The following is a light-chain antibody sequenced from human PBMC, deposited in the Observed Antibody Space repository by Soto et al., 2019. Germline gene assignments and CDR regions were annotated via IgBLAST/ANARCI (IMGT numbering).Light chain of an antibody. CDR2: YDS. Sequence: SYELTQPPSVSVAPGKAARITCGGHNIGSKSVHWYQQKPGQAPVLVIYYDSDRPSGIPERFSGSNSGNTATLTISRVEAGDEADYYCQVWDSSSDHWVFGGGTKVTVL. V-gene: IGLV3-21*04. CDR3: QVWDSSSDHWV. J-gene: IGLJ3*02. CDR1: NIGSKS.